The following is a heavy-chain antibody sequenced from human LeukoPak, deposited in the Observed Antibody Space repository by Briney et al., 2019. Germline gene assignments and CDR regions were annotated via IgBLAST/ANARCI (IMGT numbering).Heavy chain of an antibody. V-gene: IGHV3-48*01. D-gene: IGHD6-6*01. Sequence: GGSLRLSCAASGFTSSSYSMNWVRQAPGKGLKWVSYITSSSSAIYYADSVKGRFTISRDNAKNSLFLQMNSLRADDTAVYYCAREYSSSSGRAFDIWGQGTMVTVSS. CDR3: AREYSSSSGRAFDI. J-gene: IGHJ3*02. CDR2: ITSSSSAI. CDR1: GFTSSSYS.